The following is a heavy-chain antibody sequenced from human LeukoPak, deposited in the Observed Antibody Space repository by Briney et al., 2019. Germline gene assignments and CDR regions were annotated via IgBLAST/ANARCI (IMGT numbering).Heavy chain of an antibody. D-gene: IGHD6-13*01. CDR2: IYYSGST. J-gene: IGHJ5*02. Sequence: SETLSLTCTVSGGSISSGDYYWSWIRQPPGKGLEWIGYIYYSGSTNYNPSLKSRVTISVDTSKNQFSLKLSSVTAADTAVYYCARFPGIAAAGTKNWFDPWGQGTLVTVSS. V-gene: IGHV4-30-4*01. CDR1: GGSISSGDYY. CDR3: ARFPGIAAAGTKNWFDP.